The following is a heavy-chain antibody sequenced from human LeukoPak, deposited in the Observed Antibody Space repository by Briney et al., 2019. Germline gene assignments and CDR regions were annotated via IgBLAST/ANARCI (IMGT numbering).Heavy chain of an antibody. CDR3: ARRHGYSSGWYYFDY. V-gene: IGHV4-59*08. D-gene: IGHD6-19*01. CDR2: IYYSRST. J-gene: IGHJ4*02. CDR1: GGSISSYY. Sequence: SETLSLTCTVSGGSISSYYWSWIRQPPGKGLEWIGYIYYSRSTNYNPSLKSRVTISVDTSKNQFSLKLSSVTAADTAVYYCARRHGYSSGWYYFDYWGQGTLVTVSS.